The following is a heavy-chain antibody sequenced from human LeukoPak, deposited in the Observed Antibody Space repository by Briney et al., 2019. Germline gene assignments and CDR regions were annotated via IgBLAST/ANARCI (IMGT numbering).Heavy chain of an antibody. J-gene: IGHJ4*02. CDR3: ARLWDSSSSLDY. V-gene: IGHV4-59*08. CDR1: GGSISSYY. Sequence: PSETLSLTCTVSGGSISSYYWTWIRQPPGKGLGLEWIGYIYYSGGTNYNPSLKSRVTISIDTPKNQVSLKLSSVTGADTAVYYCARLWDSSSSLDYWGQGTLVTVSS. D-gene: IGHD6-6*01. CDR2: IYYSGGT.